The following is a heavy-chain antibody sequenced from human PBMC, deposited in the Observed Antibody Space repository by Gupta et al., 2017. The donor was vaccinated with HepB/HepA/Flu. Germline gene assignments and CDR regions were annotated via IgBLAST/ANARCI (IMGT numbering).Heavy chain of an antibody. CDR2: IYWNDDK. D-gene: IGHD3-3*01. J-gene: IGHJ5*02. CDR3: AHTRLRSRYDFWIDWFDP. Sequence: QITLKESGPTLVKPTQTLTLTCTFSGFSLSTSGVGVGWIRQPPGKALEWLALIYWNDDKRYSTSLKSRLTITKDTSKNQVVLTMTNMDPVDTATYYCAHTRLRSRYDFWIDWFDPWGQGTLVTVSS. V-gene: IGHV2-5*01. CDR1: GFSLSTSGVG.